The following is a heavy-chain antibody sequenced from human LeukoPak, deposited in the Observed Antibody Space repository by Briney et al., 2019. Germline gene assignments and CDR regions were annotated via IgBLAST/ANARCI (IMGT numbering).Heavy chain of an antibody. CDR1: GGSISSYY. D-gene: IGHD6-13*01. V-gene: IGHV4-4*07. Sequence: SETLSLTCTVSGGSISSYYWGWIRQPAGKGLEWIGRIYTSGSTNYNPSLKSRVTMSVDTSKNQFSLKLSSVTAADTAVYYCARSPSNIATKHDNAFDIWGQGTMVTVSS. J-gene: IGHJ3*02. CDR2: IYTSGST. CDR3: ARSPSNIATKHDNAFDI.